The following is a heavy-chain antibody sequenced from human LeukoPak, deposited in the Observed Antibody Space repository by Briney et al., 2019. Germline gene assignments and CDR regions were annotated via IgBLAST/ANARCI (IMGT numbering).Heavy chain of an antibody. V-gene: IGHV3-23*01. CDR3: AKFLPTHIVVANYYFDY. Sequence: GGSLRLSCAASGFTFSSYAMSWVRQAPGKGLEWVSAISGSGGSTYYADSVKGRFTISRDNSKITLYLQMNSLRAEDTAVYYCAKFLPTHIVVANYYFDYWGQGTLATVSS. J-gene: IGHJ4*02. CDR2: ISGSGGST. CDR1: GFTFSSYA. D-gene: IGHD2-21*01.